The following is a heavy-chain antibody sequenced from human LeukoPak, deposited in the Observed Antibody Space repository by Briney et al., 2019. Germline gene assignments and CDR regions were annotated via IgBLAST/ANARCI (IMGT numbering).Heavy chain of an antibody. CDR1: GDSISSGGHN. CDR3: ARSPGIWNEYGRLEY. V-gene: IGHV4-31*03. CDR2: IFYTGST. Sequence: SETLSLTCTVSGDSISSGGHNWNWLRQRPGKGLEWIGYIFYTGSTYYNPSLKSRVTISVDTSKNQFSLKLSSVTAADTAVYYCARSPGIWNEYGRLEYWGQGALVTVSS. J-gene: IGHJ4*02. D-gene: IGHD1-1*01.